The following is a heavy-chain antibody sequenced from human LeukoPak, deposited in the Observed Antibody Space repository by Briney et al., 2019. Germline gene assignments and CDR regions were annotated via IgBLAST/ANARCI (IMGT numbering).Heavy chain of an antibody. D-gene: IGHD1-1*01. J-gene: IGHJ4*02. CDR3: ARSGREATEIDY. V-gene: IGHV3-11*06. CDR1: GFTFSDYF. Sequence: GGSLRLSCAASGFTFSDYFMSWVRQAPGKGLEWLSYINGRGTYIDYAESLKGRITISRDNAQNSLYLQMNSSRVEDTAVYYCARSGREATEIDYWGQGTLVTVSS. CDR2: INGRGTYI.